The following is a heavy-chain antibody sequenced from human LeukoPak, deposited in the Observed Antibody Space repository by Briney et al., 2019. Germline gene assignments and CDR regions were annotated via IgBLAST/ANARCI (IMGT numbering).Heavy chain of an antibody. J-gene: IGHJ4*02. CDR1: GFTFSTYA. V-gene: IGHV3-23*01. CDR2: ISGSGSTT. Sequence: GGSLRLSCTASGFTFSTYAMSWVRQAPGRGLECVSGISGSGSTTSYADSVKGRFTISRDNSKNTLYLQMNSLRVEDTAVYYCAKRSGNNPLYYFDYWGQGTLVTVSS. CDR3: AKRSGNNPLYYFDY. D-gene: IGHD1-14*01.